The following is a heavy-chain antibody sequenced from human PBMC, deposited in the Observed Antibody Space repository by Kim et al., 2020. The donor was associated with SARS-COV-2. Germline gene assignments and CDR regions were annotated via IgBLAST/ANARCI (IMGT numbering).Heavy chain of an antibody. CDR3: AGAGYLYYGMDV. D-gene: IGHD6-25*01. Sequence: NAHASLDDRVHISVDTSKDQFSLRLSSVTAADTAVYYCAGAGYLYYGMDVWGQGTTVTVSS. J-gene: IGHJ6*02. V-gene: IGHV4-59*01.